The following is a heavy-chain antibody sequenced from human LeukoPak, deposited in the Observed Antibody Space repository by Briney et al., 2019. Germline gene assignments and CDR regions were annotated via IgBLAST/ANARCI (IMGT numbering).Heavy chain of an antibody. V-gene: IGHV1-2*06. CDR2: INPNSGGT. CDR3: ARSAELPFDY. Sequence: ASVKVSCKASGYTFTCYYMHWVRQAPRQGLDWMGRINPNSGGTNYAQKFQGRVTMTRDTSISTAYMELSRLRSDDTAVYYCARSAELPFDYWGQGTLVTVSS. CDR1: GYTFTCYY. D-gene: IGHD3-10*01. J-gene: IGHJ4*02.